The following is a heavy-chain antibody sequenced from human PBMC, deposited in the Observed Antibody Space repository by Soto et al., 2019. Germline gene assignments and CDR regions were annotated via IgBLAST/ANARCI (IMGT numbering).Heavy chain of an antibody. V-gene: IGHV3-21*06. CDR3: ARFETETPTGDEY. J-gene: IGHJ4*02. CDR1: GFIFSSYS. CDR2: ISGNSIYV. Sequence: EVQLVESGGGLVKPGGSLRLSCTASGFIFSSYSMNWVRQAPGKGLEWVASISGNSIYVIYADSVKGRFTISRDDAKNSLYLQMSSLRADDTAVYYCARFETETPTGDEYWAQGTLVTVSS. D-gene: IGHD3-10*01.